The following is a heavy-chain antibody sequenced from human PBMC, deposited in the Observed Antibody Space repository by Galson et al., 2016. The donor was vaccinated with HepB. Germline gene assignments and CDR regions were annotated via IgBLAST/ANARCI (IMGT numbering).Heavy chain of an antibody. CDR2: IASNRRTI. CDR3: ASGTTVTTSNSFWYFDL. J-gene: IGHJ2*01. CDR1: GFTFSDYS. Sequence: SLRLSCAASGFTFSDYSMNWVRQAPGKGLEWVSYIASNRRTIYYADSARGRFTISRDNAKNSLYVQMTSLRAEDTAVYYCASGTTVTTSNSFWYFDLWGRGTLVTVSS. D-gene: IGHD4-17*01. V-gene: IGHV3-48*04.